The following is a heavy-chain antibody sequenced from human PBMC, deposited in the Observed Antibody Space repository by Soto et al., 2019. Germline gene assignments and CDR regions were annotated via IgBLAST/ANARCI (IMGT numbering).Heavy chain of an antibody. CDR1: GYTFTNYG. CDR3: ARVLQLVGYFYYYIDV. Sequence: QVQLLQSGAEVNKPGASVKVSCKASGYTFTNYGITWVRQAPGQGLEWMGWISAYNGDTHYTQRLQGTVTMTTDTCTSTAYMGLRGLRSDDTAVYYCARVLQLVGYFYYYIDVWGKGTTVTVSS. CDR2: ISAYNGDT. J-gene: IGHJ6*03. V-gene: IGHV1-18*01. D-gene: IGHD6-6*01.